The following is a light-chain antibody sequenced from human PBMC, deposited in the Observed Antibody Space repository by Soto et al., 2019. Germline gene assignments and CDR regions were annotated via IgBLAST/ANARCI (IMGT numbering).Light chain of an antibody. CDR3: ISYSSSTTPWV. CDR2: EVS. V-gene: IGLV2-14*01. CDR1: SSDVGGYHY. J-gene: IGLJ1*01. Sequence: QSVLTQPASVSGSPGQSITISCTGTSSDVGGYHYVSWYQQHPGKAPKLMIYEVSYRPSGVSNRFSGSKSGNTASLTISGLQAEDEAGYYCISYSSSTTPWVFGTGTKVTVL.